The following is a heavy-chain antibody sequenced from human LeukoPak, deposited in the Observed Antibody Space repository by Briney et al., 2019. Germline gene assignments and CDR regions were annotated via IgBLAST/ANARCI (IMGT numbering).Heavy chain of an antibody. CDR2: ISSSSSYI. D-gene: IGHD5-24*01. V-gene: IGHV3-21*01. Sequence: GGSLRLSRAASGFTFSSYSMNWVRQAPGKGLEWVSSISSSSSYIYYADSVKGRFTISRDNATNSLYLQMNSLRAEDTAVYYCARPTVEMATTDALDIWGQGTMVTVSS. J-gene: IGHJ3*02. CDR1: GFTFSSYS. CDR3: ARPTVEMATTDALDI.